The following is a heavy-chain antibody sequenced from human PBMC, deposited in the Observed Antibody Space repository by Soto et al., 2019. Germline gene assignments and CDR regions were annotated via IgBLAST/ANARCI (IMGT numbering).Heavy chain of an antibody. CDR1: GGSFSGYQ. Sequence: NPSETLSLTCGVYGGSFSGYQWNWIRQSPGQGLEWIGEINHSGTTKYNPSLESRINLSVDTSKKQFSLKMFSVTAADTAIYYCARGWRFDPWGQGTQVTV. V-gene: IGHV4-34*01. D-gene: IGHD1-1*01. J-gene: IGHJ5*02. CDR2: INHSGTT. CDR3: ARGWRFDP.